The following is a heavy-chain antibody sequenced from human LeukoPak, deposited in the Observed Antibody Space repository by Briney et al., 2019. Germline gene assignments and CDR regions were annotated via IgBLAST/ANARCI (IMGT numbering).Heavy chain of an antibody. J-gene: IGHJ6*02. CDR2: ISYDGSNK. CDR1: GFTFSSYG. V-gene: IGHV3-30*18. D-gene: IGHD2-2*01. Sequence: GGSLRLSCAASGFTFSSYGMHWVRQAPGKGLEWVAVISYDGSNKYCADSVKGRFTISRDNSKNTLYLQMNSLRAEDTAVYYCAKDKCSSTSCYVRYYYYGMDVWGQGTTVTVSS. CDR3: AKDKCSSTSCYVRYYYYGMDV.